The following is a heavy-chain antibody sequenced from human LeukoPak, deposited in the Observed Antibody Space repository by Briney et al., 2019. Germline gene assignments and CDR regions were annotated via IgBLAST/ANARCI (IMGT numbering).Heavy chain of an antibody. V-gene: IGHV3-15*01. J-gene: IGHJ4*02. CDR2: IKSKTDGGTT. D-gene: IGHD2-21*02. CDR1: GFTFSNAW. Sequence: GGSLRLSCAASGFTFSNAWMSWVRQAPGKGLEWVGRIKSKTDGGTTDYAAPVKGRFTISRDDSKNTLYLQMNSLKTEDTVVYYCTTAPYCGGDCSARDYWGQGTLVTVSS. CDR3: TTAPYCGGDCSARDY.